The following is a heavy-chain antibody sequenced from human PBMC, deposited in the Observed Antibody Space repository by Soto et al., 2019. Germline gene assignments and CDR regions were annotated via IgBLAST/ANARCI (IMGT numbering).Heavy chain of an antibody. J-gene: IGHJ3*02. CDR2: INHSGST. CDR3: AREANYGSGSYYKAFDI. CDR1: GGSFSGYY. Sequence: SETLSLTCAVYGGSFSGYYWSWIRQPPGKGLEWIGEINHSGSTNYNPSLKSRVTISVDTSKNQFSLKLSSVTAADTAVYYCAREANYGSGSYYKAFDIWGQGTMVTVSS. D-gene: IGHD3-10*01. V-gene: IGHV4-34*01.